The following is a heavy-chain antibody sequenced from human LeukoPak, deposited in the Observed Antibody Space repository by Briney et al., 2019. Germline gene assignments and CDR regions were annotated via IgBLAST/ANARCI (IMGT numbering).Heavy chain of an antibody. CDR2: IIPIFGTA. J-gene: IGHJ3*02. V-gene: IGHV1-69*06. D-gene: IGHD3-10*01. CDR1: GGTFRSYA. CDR3: AALDYYGSGRSYDAFDI. Sequence: SVKVSCKASGGTFRSYAISWVRQAPGQGLEWMGGIIPIFGTANYAQKFQGRVTITADKSTSTAYMELSSLRSEDTAVYYCAALDYYGSGRSYDAFDIWGQGTMVTVSS.